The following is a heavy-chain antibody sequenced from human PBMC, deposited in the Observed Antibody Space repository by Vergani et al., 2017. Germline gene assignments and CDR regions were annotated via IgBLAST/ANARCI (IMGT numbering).Heavy chain of an antibody. CDR3: AKHFRGWGIDY. CDR1: GFTFSTYA. CDR2: IQFDGSNQ. Sequence: VQLLESGGSLKQPGGSVRLSCAASGFTFSTYAMQWIRQGPGKGLEFVAFIQFDGSNQYYADSVKGRFTLSRDFSKNTLYLQMNSLRTDDTATYYCAKHFRGWGIDYWGQGTKVIVSS. J-gene: IGHJ4*02. V-gene: IGHV3-30*02. D-gene: IGHD3-16*01.